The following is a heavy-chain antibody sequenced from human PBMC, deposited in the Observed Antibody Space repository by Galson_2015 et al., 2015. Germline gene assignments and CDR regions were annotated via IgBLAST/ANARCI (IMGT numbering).Heavy chain of an antibody. Sequence: SLRLSCAASGFTVSSNYMSWVRQAPGKGLEWVSVIYSGGSTYYADSVKGRFTISRDNSKNTLYLQMNSLRAEDTAVYYCAKDGRIVYYYGMDVWGQGTTVTVSS. CDR2: IYSGGST. CDR3: AKDGRIVYYYGMDV. J-gene: IGHJ6*02. V-gene: IGHV3-53*01. D-gene: IGHD2-15*01. CDR1: GFTVSSNY.